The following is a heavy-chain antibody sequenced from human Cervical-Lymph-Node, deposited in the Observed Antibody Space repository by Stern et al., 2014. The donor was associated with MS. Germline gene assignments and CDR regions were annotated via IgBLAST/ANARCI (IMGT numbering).Heavy chain of an antibody. J-gene: IGHJ4*02. Sequence: EVQLVQSGGGLVPPGGSLRLSCVASGFSFGTSWMSWVRQPPGRGLEWVANIRQDGYDKFYVDSVKGRFTISRDNARNSLYLQMNSLTVADTAVYYCARDRRAFLDYWGQGTHVAVSS. D-gene: IGHD2/OR15-2a*01. V-gene: IGHV3-7*01. CDR2: IRQDGYDK. CDR1: GFSFGTSW. CDR3: ARDRRAFLDY.